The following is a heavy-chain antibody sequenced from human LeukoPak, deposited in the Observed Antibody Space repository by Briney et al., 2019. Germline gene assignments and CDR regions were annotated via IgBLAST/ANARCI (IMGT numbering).Heavy chain of an antibody. CDR2: IDPSDSYT. CDR3: AAYRSSFDY. V-gene: IGHV5-10-1*01. J-gene: IGHJ4*02. D-gene: IGHD3-10*01. CDR1: GYSFTSYW. Sequence: GESLQISCQGSGYSFTSYWISWVRPMPGKGLEWMGRIDPSDSYTNYSPSFQGHVTISADKSISTAYLQWSSLKASDTAMYYCAAYRSSFDYWGQGTLVTVSS.